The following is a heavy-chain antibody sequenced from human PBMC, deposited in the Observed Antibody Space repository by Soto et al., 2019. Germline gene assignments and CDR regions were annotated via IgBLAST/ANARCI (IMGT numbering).Heavy chain of an antibody. V-gene: IGHV1-18*01. CDR2: ISAHNGNT. CDR1: GYAFTTYG. CDR3: ARGRYGDY. Sequence: QVHLVQSGAEVKKPGASVKVSCKGSGYAFTTYGITWVRQATGQGLEWMGWISAHNGNTNYAQKLQGRVTVTRDTSTSTAYMELMSLRSDDTAVYYLARGRYGDYWGQGALVTVSS. J-gene: IGHJ4*02. D-gene: IGHD1-1*01.